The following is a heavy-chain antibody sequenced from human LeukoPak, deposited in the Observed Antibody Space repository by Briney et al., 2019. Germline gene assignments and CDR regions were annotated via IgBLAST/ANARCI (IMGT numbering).Heavy chain of an antibody. Sequence: GGSLRLSCAASGFTVSSSYMSWVRQAPGKGLEWVSVLYSGDTTYYADSVKGRFTISRDNSKNTLYLQMNSLRAEDTAVYYCAKGTLDIVVVPAAPKVYYFDYWGQGTLITVSS. CDR3: AKGTLDIVVVPAAPKVYYFDY. J-gene: IGHJ4*02. V-gene: IGHV3-53*01. CDR2: LYSGDTT. CDR1: GFTVSSSY. D-gene: IGHD2-2*01.